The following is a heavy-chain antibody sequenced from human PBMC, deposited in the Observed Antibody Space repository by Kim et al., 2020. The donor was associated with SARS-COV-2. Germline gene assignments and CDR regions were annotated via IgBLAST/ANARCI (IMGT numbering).Heavy chain of an antibody. V-gene: IGHV1-18*01. Sequence: ASVKVSCKASGYTFTSYGISWVRQAPGQGLEWMGWISAYNGNTNYAQKLQGRVTMTTDTSTSTAYMELRSLRSDETAVYYCARIVSGSSSSIAYYYYMDVLGKGTPGTGSS. J-gene: IGHJ6*03. D-gene: IGHD6-6*01. CDR3: ARIVSGSSSSIAYYYYMDV. CDR1: GYTFTSYG. CDR2: ISAYNGNT.